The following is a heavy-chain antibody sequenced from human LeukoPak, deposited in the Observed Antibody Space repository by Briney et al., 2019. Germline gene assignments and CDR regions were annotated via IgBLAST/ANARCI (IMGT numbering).Heavy chain of an antibody. J-gene: IGHJ4*02. CDR3: ASPLPGYSSGWSWDY. CDR2: INAGNGNT. Sequence: GASVKVSCKASGYTFTSYAMHWVRQAPGQRLEWMGWINAGNGNTKYSQKFQGRVTITRDTSASTAYMELSSLRSEDTAVYYCASPLPGYSSGWSWDYWGQGTLVTVSS. V-gene: IGHV1-3*01. D-gene: IGHD6-19*01. CDR1: GYTFTSYA.